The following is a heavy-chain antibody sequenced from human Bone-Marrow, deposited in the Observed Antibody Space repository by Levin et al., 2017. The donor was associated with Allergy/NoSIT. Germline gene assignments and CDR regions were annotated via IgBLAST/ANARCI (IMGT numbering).Heavy chain of an antibody. CDR2: IHHSGSA. Sequence: PSETLSLTCSVSGDSMTGRDYYWSWIRHHPGTGLEWIGFIHHSGSAYYNPSLKSRLTLSLDTSKRQFSLELTSVTVADTAVYFCARDECAWFGECYGMDVWGQGTTVIVSS. CDR1: GDSMTGRDYY. V-gene: IGHV4-31*02. J-gene: IGHJ6*02. D-gene: IGHD3-10*01. CDR3: ARDECAWFGECYGMDV.